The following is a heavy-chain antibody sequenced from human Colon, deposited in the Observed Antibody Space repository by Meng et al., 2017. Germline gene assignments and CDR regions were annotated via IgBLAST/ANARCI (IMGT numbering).Heavy chain of an antibody. CDR2: ITWKSGSI. J-gene: IGHJ5*01. V-gene: IGHV3-9*01. CDR3: AKDYCSGETCLLRNTWFDS. CDR1: GFDFTHYA. D-gene: IGHD2-15*01. Sequence: SLKISCAAAGFDFTHYAMHWVRQAPGKGLEWVAGITWKSGSIGYADSVKGRFIISRDNAKNSLYLQMNSLRAEDTALYYCAKDYCSGETCLLRNTWFDSWGQGPLVTVPS.